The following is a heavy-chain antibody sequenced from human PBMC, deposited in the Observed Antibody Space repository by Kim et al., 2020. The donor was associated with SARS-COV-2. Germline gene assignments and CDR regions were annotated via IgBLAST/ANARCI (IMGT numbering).Heavy chain of an antibody. CDR3: AKGGLRWDYFDY. V-gene: IGHV3-30*02. Sequence: YADSVKGRFTISRDNSKNTLYLQMNSLRAEDTAVYYCAKGGLRWDYFDYWGQGTLVTVSS. J-gene: IGHJ4*02. D-gene: IGHD4-17*01.